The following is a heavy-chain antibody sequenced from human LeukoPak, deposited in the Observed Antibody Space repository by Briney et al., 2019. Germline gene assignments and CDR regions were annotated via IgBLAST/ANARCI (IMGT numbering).Heavy chain of an antibody. CDR2: ISGSGGST. V-gene: IGHV3-23*01. CDR3: AEGPAGYYGSGSYPRG. Sequence: GGSLRLSCAASGFTFSSYAMSWVRQAPGKGLEWVSAISGSGGSTYYADSVKGRFTISRDNSKNTLYLQMNSLRAEDTAVYYCAEGPAGYYGSGSYPRGWGQGTLVTVSS. J-gene: IGHJ4*02. D-gene: IGHD3-10*01. CDR1: GFTFSSYA.